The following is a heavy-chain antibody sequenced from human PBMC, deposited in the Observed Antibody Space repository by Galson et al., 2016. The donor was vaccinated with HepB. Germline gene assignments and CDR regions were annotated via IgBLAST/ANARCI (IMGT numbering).Heavy chain of an antibody. D-gene: IGHD2-15*01. Sequence: SLRLSCAASGFSFSSYWMYWVRQAPGQGLVWVSHIDTDGRSSYYADSVKGRFTISRDNAENTLSLKMNSLRSEDTAVYFRVRDGPFSDIDLDVWGKGTTVTVSS. CDR3: VRDGPFSDIDLDV. CDR2: IDTDGRSS. CDR1: GFSFSSYW. V-gene: IGHV3-74*01. J-gene: IGHJ6*04.